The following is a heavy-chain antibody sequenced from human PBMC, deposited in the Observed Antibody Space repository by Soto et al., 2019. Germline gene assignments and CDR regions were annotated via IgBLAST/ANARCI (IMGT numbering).Heavy chain of an antibody. J-gene: IGHJ6*02. V-gene: IGHV3-30*18. CDR2: ISYDGSNK. CDR1: GFTFSSYG. CDR3: AKDQFKTGGYYYYGMDV. Sequence: QVQRVESGGGVVQPGRSLRLSCAASGFTFSSYGMHWVRQAPGKGLEWVAVISYDGSNKYYADSVKGRFTISRDNSKNTLYLQMNSLRAEDTAVYYCAKDQFKTGGYYYYGMDVWGQGTTVTVSS. D-gene: IGHD3-10*01.